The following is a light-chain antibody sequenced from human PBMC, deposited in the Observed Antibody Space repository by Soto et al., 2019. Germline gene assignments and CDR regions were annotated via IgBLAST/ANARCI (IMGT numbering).Light chain of an antibody. CDR3: QQLNTYPLT. CDR2: VAS. V-gene: IGKV1-9*01. CDR1: QGINSY. J-gene: IGKJ1*01. Sequence: IQLTQSPSSLSASVGDRVTITCRASQGINSYLAWYQQKPGKAPNLLIYVASTLQSGVPSRFSGSGSGTDFTLTISSLQPEDFATYYCQQLNTYPLTFGQGTKVEIK.